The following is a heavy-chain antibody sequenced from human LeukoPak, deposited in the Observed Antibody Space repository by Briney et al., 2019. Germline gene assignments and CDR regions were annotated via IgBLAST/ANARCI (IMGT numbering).Heavy chain of an antibody. CDR3: ASSSGSYQGYYYGMDV. V-gene: IGHV1-2*04. Sequence: GASVKVSCKASGYTFTGYYMHWVRQAPGQGLEWMGWINPNSGGTNYAQKFQGWVTMTRDTSISTAYMELSRLRSDDTAVYYCASSSGSYQGYYYGMDVWGQGTTVTVSS. J-gene: IGHJ6*02. CDR1: GYTFTGYY. CDR2: INPNSGGT. D-gene: IGHD1-26*01.